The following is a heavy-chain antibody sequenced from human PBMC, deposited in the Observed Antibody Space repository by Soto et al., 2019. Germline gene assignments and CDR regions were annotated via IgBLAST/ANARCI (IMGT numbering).Heavy chain of an antibody. CDR1: GGTISGYY. Sequence: SETLSLTCTVTGGTISGYYWSWIRQAPGKGQEWIAYIYNSRTTNYNSSLKSRVTISEDSSKNQISLKLSSVTVADTAVYYCARHGRTTVAKFYFDSGGQGALVTVSS. V-gene: IGHV4-59*08. J-gene: IGHJ4*02. CDR3: ARHGRTTVAKFYFDS. CDR2: IYNSRTT. D-gene: IGHD4-4*01.